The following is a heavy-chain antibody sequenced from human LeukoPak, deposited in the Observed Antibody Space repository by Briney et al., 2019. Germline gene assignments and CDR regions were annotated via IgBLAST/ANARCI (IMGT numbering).Heavy chain of an antibody. CDR1: GGSFSGYY. CDR3: ARPMDYYGSGSYPPYYYYYMDV. D-gene: IGHD3-10*01. J-gene: IGHJ6*03. V-gene: IGHV4-34*01. CDR2: INHSGST. Sequence: SETLSLTCAVYGGSFSGYYWSWIRQPPGKGLEWIEEINHSGSTNYNPSLKSRVTISVDTSKNQFSLKLSSVTAADTAVYYCARPMDYYGSGSYPPYYYYYMDVWGKGTTVTISS.